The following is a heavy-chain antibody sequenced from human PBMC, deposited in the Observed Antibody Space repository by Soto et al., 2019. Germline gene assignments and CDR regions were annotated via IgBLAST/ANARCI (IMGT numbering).Heavy chain of an antibody. CDR2: IKQDGSEK. V-gene: IGHV3-7*01. CDR3: ARTRSTVVVVAATSYYYYYMDV. J-gene: IGHJ6*03. Sequence: GGSLRLSCAASGFTFSSYWMSWVRQAPGKGLEWVANIKQDGSEKYYVDSVKGRFTISRDNAKNSLYLQMNSLRAEDTAVYYCARTRSTVVVVAATSYYYYYMDVWGKGTTVTVSS. D-gene: IGHD2-15*01. CDR1: GFTFSSYW.